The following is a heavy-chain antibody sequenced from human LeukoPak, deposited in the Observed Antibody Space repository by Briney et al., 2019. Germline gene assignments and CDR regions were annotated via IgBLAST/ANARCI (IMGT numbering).Heavy chain of an antibody. V-gene: IGHV4-39*01. Sequence: SETLSLTCTVSGGSISRSSYYWGWIRQPPGKGLEWIGSIYYSGSTYYNPSLKSRVTISVDTYKNQFSLKLSSVTAADTAVYYCALDSSAYYLHFDYWGQGTLVTVSS. CDR3: ALDSSAYYLHFDY. J-gene: IGHJ4*02. CDR2: IYYSGST. CDR1: GGSISRSSYY. D-gene: IGHD3-22*01.